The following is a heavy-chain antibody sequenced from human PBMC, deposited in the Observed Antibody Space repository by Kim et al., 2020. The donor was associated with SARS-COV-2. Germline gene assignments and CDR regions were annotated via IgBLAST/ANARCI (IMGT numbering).Heavy chain of an antibody. D-gene: IGHD3-16*01. CDR2: VSPSGST. CDR3: ARVGGFPTARHYFQN. J-gene: IGHJ1*01. CDR1: GGSVAGGAYY. Sequence: SETLSLTCTVSGGSVAGGAYYWSWIRQHPVKGLEWIGFVSPSGSTYFNPSLKSRCTISIDTSNNQFSLKLTSMTAADTAVYFFARVGGFPTARHYFQNWG. V-gene: IGHV4-31*03.